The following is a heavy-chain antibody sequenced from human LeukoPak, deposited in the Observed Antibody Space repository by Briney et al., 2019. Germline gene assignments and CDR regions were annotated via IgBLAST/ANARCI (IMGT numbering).Heavy chain of an antibody. Sequence: PGGSLRLSCAASGFTFSSYAMHWVRQAPGKGLEWVAVISYDGSNKYYADSVKGRFTIPRDNSKNTLYLQMNSLRAEDTAVYYCARLVSGHSSGLDFDYWGQGTLVTVSS. CDR3: ARLVSGHSSGLDFDY. V-gene: IGHV3-30*04. J-gene: IGHJ4*02. D-gene: IGHD6-19*01. CDR2: ISYDGSNK. CDR1: GFTFSSYA.